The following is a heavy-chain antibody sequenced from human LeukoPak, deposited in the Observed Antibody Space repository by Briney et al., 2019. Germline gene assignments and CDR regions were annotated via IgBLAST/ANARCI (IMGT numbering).Heavy chain of an antibody. D-gene: IGHD7-27*01. CDR3: AKDGGLWVSAHWGDS. CDR2: ITTSDGNT. CDR1: GFTFSSYT. V-gene: IGHV3-23*01. J-gene: IGHJ4*02. Sequence: GGPLRLSCAASGFTFSSYTMSWVRQAPGKGLEWVSTITTSDGNTYYADSVKGRFTVSRDNSKNTLFLQMNSLRAEDTAVYYCAKDGGLWVSAHWGDSWGRGTLVTVSS.